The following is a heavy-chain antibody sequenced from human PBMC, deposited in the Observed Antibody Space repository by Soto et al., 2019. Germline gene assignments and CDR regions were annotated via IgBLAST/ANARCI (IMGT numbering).Heavy chain of an antibody. Sequence: QVRLVQSGAEVKKTGSSVKVSCEASGTTFSNFAIAWVRQAPGQGLEWMGGIILPFGTPNYAQKFQGRVTISADESMTTVYMELRGLQSGDTAVYYCVRGPDYEGYFDYWGQGTLVTVSS. V-gene: IGHV1-69*12. CDR1: GTTFSNFA. J-gene: IGHJ4*02. CDR2: IILPFGTP. CDR3: VRGPDYEGYFDY. D-gene: IGHD3-22*01.